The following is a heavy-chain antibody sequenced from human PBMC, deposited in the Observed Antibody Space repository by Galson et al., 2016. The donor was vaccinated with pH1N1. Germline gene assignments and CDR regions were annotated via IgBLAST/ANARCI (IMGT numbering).Heavy chain of an antibody. CDR1: GGPFSSYT. J-gene: IGHJ3*01. CDR2: ITPVLRTA. V-gene: IGHV1-69*08. Sequence: SVKVSCKASGGPFSSYTISWVRQAPGQGLEWVGRITPVLRTATYAQKFQGRITITADKSTNTVYMQLSSLRSDEPAVYYCARDGRVTVVVTDDALDVWGQGTVLTVSS. D-gene: IGHD2-15*01. CDR3: ARDGRVTVVVTDDALDV.